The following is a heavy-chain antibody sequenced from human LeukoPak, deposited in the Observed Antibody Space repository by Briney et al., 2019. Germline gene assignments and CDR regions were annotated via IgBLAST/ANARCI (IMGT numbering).Heavy chain of an antibody. CDR2: ISGSGGST. V-gene: IGHV3-23*01. Sequence: GGSLRLSCTVSGFTVSTNSMSWVRQAPGKGLEWVSAISGSGGSTYYADSVKGRFTISRDNSKNTLYLQMNSLRAEDTAVYYCAKGSSSDYFDYWGQGTLVTVSS. CDR3: AKGSSSDYFDY. J-gene: IGHJ4*02. D-gene: IGHD6-6*01. CDR1: GFTVSTNS.